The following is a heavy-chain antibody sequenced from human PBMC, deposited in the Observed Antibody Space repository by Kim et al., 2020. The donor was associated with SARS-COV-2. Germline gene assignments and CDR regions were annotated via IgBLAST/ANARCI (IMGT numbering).Heavy chain of an antibody. CDR2: ISGSGGST. CDR1: GFTFSSYA. D-gene: IGHD6-19*01. V-gene: IGHV3-23*01. Sequence: GGSLRLSCAASGFTFSSYAMSWVRQAPGKGLEWVSAISGSGGSTYYADSVKGRFTISRDNSKNTLYLQMNSLRAEDTAVYYCAKGPNSLRLVAAAFDIWGQGTMVTVSS. CDR3: AKGPNSLRLVAAAFDI. J-gene: IGHJ3*02.